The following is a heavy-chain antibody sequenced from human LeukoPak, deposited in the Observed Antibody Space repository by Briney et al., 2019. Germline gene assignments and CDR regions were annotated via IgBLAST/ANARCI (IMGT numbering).Heavy chain of an antibody. Sequence: QPSETLSLTCAVSGGSISSSNWWSWVRQPPGKGLEWIGEIYHSGSTNYNPSLKSRVTISVDKSKNQFSLKLSSVTAADTAVYYCARDLAVAGIDAFDIWGQGTMVTVSS. CDR3: ARDLAVAGIDAFDI. J-gene: IGHJ3*02. CDR2: IYHSGST. D-gene: IGHD6-19*01. CDR1: GGSISSSNW. V-gene: IGHV4-4*02.